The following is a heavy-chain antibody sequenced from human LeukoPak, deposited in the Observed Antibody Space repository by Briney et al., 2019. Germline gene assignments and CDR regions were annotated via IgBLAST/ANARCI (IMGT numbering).Heavy chain of an antibody. Sequence: PGGSLRLSCAASGFTFSSYGMHWVRQTPGKGLEWVAFIRYDGSNKYYADSVKGRFTISRDNSKNTLYLQMNSLRAEDTAVYYCAKEIHCSSTSCHIRGVFDYWGQGTLVTVSS. CDR2: IRYDGSNK. D-gene: IGHD2-2*01. J-gene: IGHJ4*02. CDR3: AKEIHCSSTSCHIRGVFDY. V-gene: IGHV3-30*02. CDR1: GFTFSSYG.